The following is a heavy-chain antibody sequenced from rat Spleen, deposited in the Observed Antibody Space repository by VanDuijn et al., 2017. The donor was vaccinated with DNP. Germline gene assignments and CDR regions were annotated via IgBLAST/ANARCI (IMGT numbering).Heavy chain of an antibody. CDR1: GFSLTSNS. J-gene: IGHJ2*01. CDR3: AEMTTGMGY. Sequence: QVQLKESGPGLVQPSQTLSLTCTVSGFSLTSNSVHWVRQPPGKGLEWVGAIWSGGSTDYNSALKSRLSISRDTSKSQVFLTMNSLQADDTAVYFCAEMTTGMGYWGQGVMVTVSS. CDR2: IWSGGST. V-gene: IGHV2-1*01. D-gene: IGHD1-7*01.